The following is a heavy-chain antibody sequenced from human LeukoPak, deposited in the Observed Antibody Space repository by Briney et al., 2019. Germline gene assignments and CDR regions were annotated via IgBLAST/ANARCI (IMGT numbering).Heavy chain of an antibody. CDR2: IYTSGST. CDR1: GGSISSHY. CDR3: ARRPFNAFDI. Sequence: SETLSPTCTVSGGSISSHYWNWIRQPPGKGLEWIGYIYTSGSTNYNPSLKSRVTISVDTSKNQFSLKLSSVTAADTAVYYCARRPFNAFDIWGQGTMVTVSP. D-gene: IGHD3-3*02. J-gene: IGHJ3*02. V-gene: IGHV4-59*11.